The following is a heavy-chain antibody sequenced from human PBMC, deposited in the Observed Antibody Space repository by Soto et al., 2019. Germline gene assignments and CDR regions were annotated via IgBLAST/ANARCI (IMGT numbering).Heavy chain of an antibody. J-gene: IGHJ4*02. V-gene: IGHV1-18*01. CDR2: ISANSGNT. D-gene: IGHD1-1*01. CDR3: ARDRNHGRDN. Sequence: QVQLVQSGAEVKKPGASVKVSCKASGYTFTSNGISWVRQAPGQGLEWMGWISANSGNTNYAQKLQGRVIMTTETSTTAAYRELSSLSSDDTAVYYCARDRNHGRDNWGQGTLVTASS. CDR1: GYTFTSNG.